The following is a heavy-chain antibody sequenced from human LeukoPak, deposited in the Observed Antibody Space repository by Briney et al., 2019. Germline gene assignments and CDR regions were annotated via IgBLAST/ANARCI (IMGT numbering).Heavy chain of an antibody. CDR2: IKTKTDGGAT. Sequence: GGSLRLSCAASGFTFSNVYMSWVRQAPGKGLEWVGRIKTKTDGGATDYADSVKGRFTISRDNAKNSLYLQMNSLRAEDTAVYYCARDLQLHTDYYDSSGYPYFDYWGQGTLVTVSS. J-gene: IGHJ4*02. D-gene: IGHD3-22*01. CDR3: ARDLQLHTDYYDSSGYPYFDY. CDR1: GFTFSNVY. V-gene: IGHV3-15*01.